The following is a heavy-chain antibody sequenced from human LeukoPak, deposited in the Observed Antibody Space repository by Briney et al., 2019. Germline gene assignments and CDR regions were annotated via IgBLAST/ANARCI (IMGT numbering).Heavy chain of an antibody. D-gene: IGHD2-21*01. J-gene: IGHJ4*02. CDR1: GFTFSSYS. CDR3: AKDSALWSRFRYYFDY. Sequence: GGSLRLSCAASGFTFSSYSMSWVRQAPGKGPEWVSYFNNVDKTIQYADSVKGRFTISRDNSKNTLYLQMNSLRAEDTAVYYCAKDSALWSRFRYYFDYWGQGTLVTVSS. V-gene: IGHV3-48*01. CDR2: FNNVDKTI.